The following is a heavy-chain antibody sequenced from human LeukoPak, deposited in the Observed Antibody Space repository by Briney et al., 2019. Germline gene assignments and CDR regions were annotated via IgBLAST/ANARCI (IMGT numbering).Heavy chain of an antibody. CDR2: IYYSGNT. J-gene: IGHJ5*02. V-gene: IGHV4-39*07. Sequence: SETLSLTCTVSGGSISSSDYYWAWIRQSPGKGLEWIGTIYYSGNTYYNPSLKSRVAISIDTSKNQFSLKLSSVTAADTAVYYCARDRARESYRSGFVNWFDPWGQGTLVTVSS. CDR1: GGSISSSDYY. D-gene: IGHD3-16*02. CDR3: ARDRARESYRSGFVNWFDP.